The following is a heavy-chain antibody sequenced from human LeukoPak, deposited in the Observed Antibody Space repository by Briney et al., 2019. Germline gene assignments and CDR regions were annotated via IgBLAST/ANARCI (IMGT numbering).Heavy chain of an antibody. D-gene: IGHD1-1*01. CDR3: ARDRHWNQGNFDY. CDR1: GYTITGYY. V-gene: IGHV1-2*02. CDR2: INPNSGDT. Sequence: ASVTVSCKASGYTITGYYIHWVRQAPGQGLEWMGWINPNSGDTNYEQKFQGRVTMTRDTSINTAFMELSRLRSDDTAVYYCARDRHWNQGNFDYWGQGTLVTVSS. J-gene: IGHJ4*02.